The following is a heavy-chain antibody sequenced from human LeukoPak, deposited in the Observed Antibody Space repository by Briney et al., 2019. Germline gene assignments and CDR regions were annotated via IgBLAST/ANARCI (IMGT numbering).Heavy chain of an antibody. CDR2: ISSSSSYI. CDR3: ARDARVGATHDY. J-gene: IGHJ4*02. D-gene: IGHD1-26*01. V-gene: IGHV3-21*01. Sequence: GRSLRLSCSASGFTFSSYSMNWVRQAPGKGLEWVSSISSSSSYIYYADSVKGRFTISRDNAKNSLYLQMNSLRAEDTAVYYCARDARVGATHDYWGQGTLVTVSS. CDR1: GFTFSSYS.